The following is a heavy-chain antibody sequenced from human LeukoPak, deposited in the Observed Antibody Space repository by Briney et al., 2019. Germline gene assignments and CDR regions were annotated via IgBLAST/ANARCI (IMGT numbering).Heavy chain of an antibody. D-gene: IGHD3-10*01. Sequence: SETLSLTCTVSSASITSSPYFWGWIRQSPGKGLEWIGSISYSGTTYYNPSLKSRVTISVDTSKNQFSLKLNSVTAADTAVFYCAANSADYNTLGSSYKVWGQGTLITVSS. CDR2: ISYSGTT. J-gene: IGHJ4*02. V-gene: IGHV4-39*01. CDR1: SASITSSPYF. CDR3: AANSADYNTLGSSYKV.